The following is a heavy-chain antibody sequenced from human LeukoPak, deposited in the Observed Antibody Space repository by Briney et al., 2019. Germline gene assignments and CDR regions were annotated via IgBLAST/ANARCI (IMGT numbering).Heavy chain of an antibody. D-gene: IGHD6-19*01. Sequence: SETLSLTCTVSGGSISSYYWSWIRQPPGKGLEWIGYIYYSGSTNYNPSLKSRVTISVDTSKNQFSLKLSSVTAADTAVYYCASYSSGWSVVDYWGQGTLVTVSS. CDR1: GGSISSYY. CDR3: ASYSSGWSVVDY. J-gene: IGHJ4*02. CDR2: IYYSGST. V-gene: IGHV4-59*08.